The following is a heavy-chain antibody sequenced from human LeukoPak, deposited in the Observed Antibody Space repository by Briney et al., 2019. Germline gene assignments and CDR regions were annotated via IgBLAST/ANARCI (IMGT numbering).Heavy chain of an antibody. V-gene: IGHV3-74*03. D-gene: IGHD3-16*01. CDR1: GFTVSSNY. Sequence: GGSLRLSCAASGFTVSSNYMSWVRQAPGKGLEWVSRINTDGSRITYVDSVKGRFTMSRDNAKNTLYLQMNSLSGEDTSIYYCARARGGTFDIWGQGTVVTVSS. CDR3: ARARGGTFDI. CDR2: INTDGSRI. J-gene: IGHJ3*02.